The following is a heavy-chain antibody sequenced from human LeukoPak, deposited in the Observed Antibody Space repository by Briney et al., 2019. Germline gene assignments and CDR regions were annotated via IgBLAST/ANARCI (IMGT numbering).Heavy chain of an antibody. D-gene: IGHD3-10*01. CDR2: ISSSGSTI. J-gene: IGHJ4*02. CDR3: ARDGITMVRGVTVFDY. Sequence: GGSLRLSCAASGFTFSSYEMNWVRQAPGKGLEWVSYISSSGSTIYYADSVKGRFTISRDNAKNSLYLQMNSLRDEETAVYYCARDGITMVRGVTVFDYWGQGTLVTVSS. V-gene: IGHV3-48*03. CDR1: GFTFSSYE.